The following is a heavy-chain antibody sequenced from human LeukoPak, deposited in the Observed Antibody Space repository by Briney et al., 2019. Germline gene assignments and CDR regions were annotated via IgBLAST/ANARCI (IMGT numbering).Heavy chain of an antibody. J-gene: IGHJ4*02. CDR2: IYHSGST. Sequence: PSETLPLTCAISGYSISSGYYWGLIRQPPGKGLEWIGIIYHSGSTYYNPSLKSRVTISVDTSKNQFSMKLSSVTAADTAVYYCAGVVERYYFDYWGQGTLVTVSS. D-gene: IGHD2-15*01. CDR1: GYSISSGYY. CDR3: AGVVERYYFDY. V-gene: IGHV4-38-2*01.